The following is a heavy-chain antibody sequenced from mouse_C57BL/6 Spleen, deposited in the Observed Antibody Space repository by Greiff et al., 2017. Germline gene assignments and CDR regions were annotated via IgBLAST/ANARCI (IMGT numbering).Heavy chain of an antibody. CDR1: GYTFTDYN. CDR2: INPNNGGT. Sequence: EVKLMESGPELVKPGASVKIPCKASGYTFTDYNMDWVKQSHGKSLEWIGDINPNNGGTIYNQKFKGKATLTVDKSSRTAYMELRSLTSEDTAVYYCARTGGPFAYWGKGALVTVSA. V-gene: IGHV1-18*01. J-gene: IGHJ3*01. CDR3: ARTGGPFAY.